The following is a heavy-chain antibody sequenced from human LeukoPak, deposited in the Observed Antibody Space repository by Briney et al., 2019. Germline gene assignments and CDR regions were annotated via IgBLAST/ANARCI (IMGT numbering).Heavy chain of an antibody. J-gene: IGHJ3*02. CDR1: GGSISSGDYY. CDR2: IYYSGST. D-gene: IGHD3-3*01. V-gene: IGHV4-30-4*08. Sequence: SQTLSLTCTVSGGSISSGDYYWSWIRQPPGKGLEWIGYIYYSGSTYYNPSLKSRVTISVDTSKNQFSLKLSSVTAADTAVYYCARDGGITIFGVANASDIWGQGTMVTVSS. CDR3: ARDGGITIFGVANASDI.